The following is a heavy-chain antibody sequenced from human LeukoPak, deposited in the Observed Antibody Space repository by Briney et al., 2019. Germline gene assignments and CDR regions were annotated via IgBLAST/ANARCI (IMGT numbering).Heavy chain of an antibody. J-gene: IGHJ6*02. CDR2: ISSSSSYI. Sequence: GGSLRLSCAASGFTFSSYSMNWVRQAPGKGLEWVSSISSSSSYIYYADSVKGRFTISRDNAKNSLYLQMNSLRAEDTAVYYCASETLTSLGYYGMDVWGQGTTVTVSS. D-gene: IGHD7-27*01. CDR3: ASETLTSLGYYGMDV. V-gene: IGHV3-21*01. CDR1: GFTFSSYS.